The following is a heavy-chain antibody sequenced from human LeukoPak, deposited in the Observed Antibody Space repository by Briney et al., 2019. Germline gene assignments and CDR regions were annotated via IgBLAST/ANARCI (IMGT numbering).Heavy chain of an antibody. CDR1: GFTFSSYC. D-gene: IGHD3-10*01. CDR2: IRYDGSNK. Sequence: GGSLRLSCAASGFTFSSYCMHWVRQAPGKGLEWVAFIRYDGSNKYYADSVKGRFIISRDNSKNTLYLQMNRLRAEDTAVYYCAKERYGFGESYYFDYWGQGTLVTVSS. CDR3: AKERYGFGESYYFDY. V-gene: IGHV3-30*02. J-gene: IGHJ4*02.